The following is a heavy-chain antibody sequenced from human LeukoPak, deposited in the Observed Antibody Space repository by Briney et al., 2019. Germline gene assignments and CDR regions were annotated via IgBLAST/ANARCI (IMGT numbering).Heavy chain of an antibody. CDR2: ISSSSTI. CDR1: GFTFSSYS. J-gene: IGHJ6*02. CDR3: AREALRFLVGYYYGMDV. D-gene: IGHD3-3*01. Sequence: GGSLRLSCAASGFTFSSYSMNWVRQAPGKGLEWVSYISSSSTIYYADSVKGRFTISRDNAKNSLYLQMNSLRAEDTAVYYCAREALRFLVGYYYGMDVWGQGTTVTVSS. V-gene: IGHV3-48*01.